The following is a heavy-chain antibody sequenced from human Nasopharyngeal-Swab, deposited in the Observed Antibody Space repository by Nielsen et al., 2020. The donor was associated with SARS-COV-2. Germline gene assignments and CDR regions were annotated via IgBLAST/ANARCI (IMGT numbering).Heavy chain of an antibody. V-gene: IGHV1-69*04. D-gene: IGHD5-18*01. CDR1: GGTFSSYA. J-gene: IGHJ6*02. CDR3: ARGGYSYGSSYGMDV. Sequence: SVKVSCKASGGTFSSYAISWVRQAPGQGLEWMGRIIPILGIANYAQKFQGKVTITADKSTSTAYMELSSLRSEDTAVYYCARGGYSYGSSYGMDVWGQGTTVTVSS. CDR2: IIPILGIA.